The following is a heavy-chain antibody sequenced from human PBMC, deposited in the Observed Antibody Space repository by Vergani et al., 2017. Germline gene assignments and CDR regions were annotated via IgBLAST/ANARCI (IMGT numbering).Heavy chain of an antibody. Sequence: EVQLVESGGGLVQPGRSLRLSCAASGFTFDDYAMHWVRQAPGKGLEWVSGISWNSGSTGYADSVKGRFTISRDNAKNSRYLQMNSLRAEDTALYYCAKDRGSGSYRLGAFDIWGQGTMVTVSS. CDR1: GFTFDDYA. D-gene: IGHD1-26*01. CDR2: ISWNSGST. J-gene: IGHJ3*02. CDR3: AKDRGSGSYRLGAFDI. V-gene: IGHV3-9*01.